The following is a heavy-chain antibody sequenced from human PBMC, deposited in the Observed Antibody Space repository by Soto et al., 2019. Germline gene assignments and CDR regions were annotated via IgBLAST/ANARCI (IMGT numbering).Heavy chain of an antibody. D-gene: IGHD1-26*01. V-gene: IGHV4-59*08. Sequence: PSATLSLTCTVSGGSISSYYWSSIRQPPGKGLEWIGYIYYSGSTNYNPSLKSRVTISVDTSKNQFSLKLSSVTAADTAVYYCARLRVGATIDPWGQGTLVTVSS. CDR3: ARLRVGATIDP. CDR2: IYYSGST. J-gene: IGHJ5*02. CDR1: GGSISSYY.